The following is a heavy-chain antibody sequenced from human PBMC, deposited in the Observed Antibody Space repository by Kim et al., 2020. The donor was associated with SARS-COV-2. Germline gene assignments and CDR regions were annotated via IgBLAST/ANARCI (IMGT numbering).Heavy chain of an antibody. D-gene: IGHD2-21*01. CDR1: GGSISSGCYY. Sequence: SETLSLTCTVSGGSISSGCYYWSWIRQHPGKGLEWIGYIYYSGSTYYNPSLKSRVTISVDTSKNLFPLKLSPVTAADTAGYYWSRDHYYVWWESYYYYGMDVWGQGTTVTVSS. V-gene: IGHV4-31*03. CDR2: IYYSGST. J-gene: IGHJ6*02. CDR3: SRDHYYVWWESYYYYGMDV.